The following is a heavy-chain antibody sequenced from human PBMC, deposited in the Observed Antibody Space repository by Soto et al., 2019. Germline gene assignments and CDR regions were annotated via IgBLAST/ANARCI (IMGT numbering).Heavy chain of an antibody. V-gene: IGHV4-4*02. J-gene: IGHJ5*02. CDR3: AREVNSSPARGPNWFDP. CDR2: TYHSGTT. CDR1: GDSINNSHW. Sequence: QVQLQESGPGLVQPSGTLSLTCAVSGDSINNSHWWSWVRQTPGKGLEWIGETYHSGTTNYNPSPKTRVTISIDKSKNQFPLKMNSVTAADTAVYYCAREVNSSPARGPNWFDPWGQGTLVTVSS. D-gene: IGHD6-13*01.